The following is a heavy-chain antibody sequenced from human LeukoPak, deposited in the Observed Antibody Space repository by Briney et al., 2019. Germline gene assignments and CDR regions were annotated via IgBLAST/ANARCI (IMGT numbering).Heavy chain of an antibody. CDR3: ARGSLVRGVIQCPNY. CDR2: INAGNGNT. V-gene: IGHV1-3*01. J-gene: IGHJ4*02. CDR1: GYTFTSYY. Sequence: GASVKVSCKASGYTFTSYYMHWVRQAPGQRLEWMGWINAGNGNTKYLQKFQGRVTITRDTSASTVYMELSSLRSEDTAVYYCARGSLVRGVIQCPNYWGQGTLVTASS. D-gene: IGHD3-10*01.